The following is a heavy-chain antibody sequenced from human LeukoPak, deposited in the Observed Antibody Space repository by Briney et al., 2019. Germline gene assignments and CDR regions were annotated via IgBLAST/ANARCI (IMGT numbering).Heavy chain of an antibody. CDR1: GFIFSNYA. Sequence: GGSLRLSRAASGFIFSNYAITWIRQAPGKGLEWVSEISGSGESTYYGDSVKGRFTISRDNSKNTLYLQMNSLRAGDTAIYYCAREHWDFDYWGQGTLVTVSS. D-gene: IGHD7-27*01. CDR3: AREHWDFDY. CDR2: ISGSGEST. J-gene: IGHJ4*02. V-gene: IGHV3-23*01.